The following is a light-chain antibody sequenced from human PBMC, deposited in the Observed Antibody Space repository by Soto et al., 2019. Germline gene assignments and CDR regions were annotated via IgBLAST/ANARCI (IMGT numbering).Light chain of an antibody. CDR2: KDS. J-gene: IGLJ2*01. CDR1: ALPKQY. V-gene: IGLV3-25*03. CDR3: QSADSSGGVV. Sequence: SYELTQPPSVSVSPGQTARITCSGDALPKQYAYWYQQKPGQAPVLVIYKDSERPSGIPERFSGSSSGTTVTLTISGVQAEDEADDYCQSADSSGGVVFGGGTKLTVL.